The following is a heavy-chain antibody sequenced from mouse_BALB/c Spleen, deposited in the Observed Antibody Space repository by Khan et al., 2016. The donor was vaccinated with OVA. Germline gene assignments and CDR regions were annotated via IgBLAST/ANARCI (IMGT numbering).Heavy chain of an antibody. J-gene: IGHJ2*01. D-gene: IGHD2-14*01. CDR2: IYPFHDGT. Sequence: VQLQQPGPELVKPGASVKMSCTASGYTFTSSVIHWVRQKSGQGLDWIGYIYPFHDGTKYNEKFEGKATLTSDKSSSTAYMELSSMNSEDSAVYYCARNYRYDVYFDSWGQGTTLTVSS. CDR1: GYTFTSSV. CDR3: ARNYRYDVYFDS. V-gene: IGHV1S136*01.